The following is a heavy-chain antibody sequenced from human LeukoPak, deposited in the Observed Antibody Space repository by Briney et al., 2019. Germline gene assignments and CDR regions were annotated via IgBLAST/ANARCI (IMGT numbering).Heavy chain of an antibody. CDR2: ISYDGSNK. CDR3: AKDGNYYDSSGYYFYFDY. Sequence: GGSLRLSCAASGFTFSSYGMHWVRQAPGKGLEWVAVISYDGSNKYYADSVKGRFTISRDNSKNTLYLQMNSLRAEDTAVYYCAKDGNYYDSSGYYFYFDYWGQGTLVTVSS. J-gene: IGHJ4*02. V-gene: IGHV3-30*18. CDR1: GFTFSSYG. D-gene: IGHD3-22*01.